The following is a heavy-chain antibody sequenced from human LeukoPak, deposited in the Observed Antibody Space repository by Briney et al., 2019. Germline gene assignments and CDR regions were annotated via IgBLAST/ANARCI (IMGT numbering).Heavy chain of an antibody. CDR3: ARDYDILTGYQYYFDY. Sequence: GGSLRLSCAASGFTFDDYAMHWVRQAPGKGLEWVSLISGDGGSTYYADSVKGRFTISRDNSKNSLYLQMNGLRTEDTALYYCARDYDILTGYQYYFDYWGQGTLVTVSS. J-gene: IGHJ4*02. CDR2: ISGDGGST. CDR1: GFTFDDYA. V-gene: IGHV3-43*02. D-gene: IGHD3-9*01.